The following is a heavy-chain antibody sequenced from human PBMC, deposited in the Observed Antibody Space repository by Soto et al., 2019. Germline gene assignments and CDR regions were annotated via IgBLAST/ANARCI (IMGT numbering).Heavy chain of an antibody. D-gene: IGHD2-21*02. V-gene: IGHV2-5*02. J-gene: IGHJ6*02. CDR2: IYWDDDK. CDR3: VQSRCGDDCLQSYSSHSYYGLDV. CDR1: GFSLSTTGVG. Sequence: QITLKESGPTLVKPTQTLTLTCTFSGFSLSTTGVGVGWIRQPPGKALEWLALIYWDDDKRYNPSLNSRLTISKDTSKNQVVLAMTNMDPVDTATYYCVQSRCGDDCLQSYSSHSYYGLDVWGQGTPVTVSS.